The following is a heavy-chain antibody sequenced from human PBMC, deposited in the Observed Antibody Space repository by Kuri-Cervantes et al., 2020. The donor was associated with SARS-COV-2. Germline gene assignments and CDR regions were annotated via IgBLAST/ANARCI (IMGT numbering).Heavy chain of an antibody. CDR1: GYTFTTYG. V-gene: IGHV1-18*04. J-gene: IGHJ4*02. Sequence: ASVKVSCKASGYTFTTYGITWVRQAPGQGLEWMGWISTYNANADYAQKLQGRVTMTTDTSTSIAYMELRSLRSDDTAIYYCARGGPITIFGVVTKRFDYWGQGTLVTVSS. CDR2: ISTYNANA. CDR3: ARGGPITIFGVVTKRFDY. D-gene: IGHD3-3*01.